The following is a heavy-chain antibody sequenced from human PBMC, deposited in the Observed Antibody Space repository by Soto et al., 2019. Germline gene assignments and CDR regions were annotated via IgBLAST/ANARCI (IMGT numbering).Heavy chain of an antibody. CDR2: VYHNGRT. CDR3: ARDAAVPGESDRFDY. V-gene: IGHV4-4*02. Sequence: QVQLQESGPGLVKPSGTLSLTCAVSGDSLTTNHWWSWVRQPPGKGLEGIGEVYHNGRTDYNPSLRSRVTMSIDTSKNQFSLKLTSVTAADTAIYYCARDAAVPGESDRFDYWGQGTLVTVSS. CDR1: GDSLTTNHW. J-gene: IGHJ4*02. D-gene: IGHD6-19*01.